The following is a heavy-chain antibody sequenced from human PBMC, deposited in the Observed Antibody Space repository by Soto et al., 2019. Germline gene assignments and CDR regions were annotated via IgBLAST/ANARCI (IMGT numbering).Heavy chain of an antibody. J-gene: IGHJ4*02. CDR1: GFTFSTYG. Sequence: QVQVVESGGGVVQPGRSLTLSCAASGFTFSTYGMHWVRQAPGKGLEWVAIVSYDGSRKHYVDSVKGRFAISRDNSMNTLYLQLNSLVPENTAMYYCDKYLHGHRDGYHYGADSWVQGTLVTVSS. D-gene: IGHD4-17*01. CDR2: VSYDGSRK. CDR3: DKYLHGHRDGYHYGADS. V-gene: IGHV3-30*18.